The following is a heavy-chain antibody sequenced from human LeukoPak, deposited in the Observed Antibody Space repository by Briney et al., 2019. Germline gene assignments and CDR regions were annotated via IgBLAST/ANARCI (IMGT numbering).Heavy chain of an antibody. CDR2: ISSSSSYI. J-gene: IGHJ4*02. D-gene: IGHD3-10*01. V-gene: IGHV3-21*01. Sequence: GGSLRLSCAASGFTFSSYIMNWVRQAPGKGLEWVSSISSSSSYIYYADSVKGRFTISRDNAKNSLYLQMNSLRAEDTAVYYCAREPYYYGSGSYFDYWGQGTLVTVSS. CDR1: GFTFSSYI. CDR3: AREPYYYGSGSYFDY.